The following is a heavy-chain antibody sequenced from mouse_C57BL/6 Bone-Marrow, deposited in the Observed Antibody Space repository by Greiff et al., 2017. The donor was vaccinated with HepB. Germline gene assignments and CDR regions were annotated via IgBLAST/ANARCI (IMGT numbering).Heavy chain of an antibody. CDR3: ARTTGLSTMVTPYFDY. CDR2: IDPSDSET. CDR1: GYTFTSYW. J-gene: IGHJ2*01. Sequence: QVQLQQPGAELVRPGSSVKLSCKASGYTFTSYWMHWVKQRPIQGLEWIGNIDPSDSETHYNQKFKDKATLTVDKSSSTAYMQLSSLTSEDSAVYYCARTTGLSTMVTPYFDYWGQGTTLTVSS. D-gene: IGHD2-2*01. V-gene: IGHV1-52*01.